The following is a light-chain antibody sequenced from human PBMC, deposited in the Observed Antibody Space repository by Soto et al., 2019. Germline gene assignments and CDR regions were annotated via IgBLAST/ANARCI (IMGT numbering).Light chain of an antibody. CDR3: QSYDSSLVEV. Sequence: QPVLTQPPSVSGAPGQRVTISCTGSSSNIGAGYDVHWYQQLPGTAPKLLIYGNSNRPSGVPDRFSGSKSGTSASLAITGLQAEDEADYYCQSYDSSLVEVFGTGTKLTVL. J-gene: IGLJ1*01. CDR1: SSNIGAGYD. V-gene: IGLV1-40*01. CDR2: GNS.